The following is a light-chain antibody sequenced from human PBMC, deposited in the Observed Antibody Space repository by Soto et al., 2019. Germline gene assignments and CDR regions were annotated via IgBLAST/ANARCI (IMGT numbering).Light chain of an antibody. CDR1: QGIKKY. Sequence: DLQMTQSPSSLSASLGDRVTITCRASQGIKKYVAWYQQKAGKVPKLLIYAASTLQSGVPFRFSGSGYGTEFTLTISSLQPEDVATYYCQKYDTVPWAFGQGTKVEIK. V-gene: IGKV1-27*01. CDR2: AAS. J-gene: IGKJ1*01. CDR3: QKYDTVPWA.